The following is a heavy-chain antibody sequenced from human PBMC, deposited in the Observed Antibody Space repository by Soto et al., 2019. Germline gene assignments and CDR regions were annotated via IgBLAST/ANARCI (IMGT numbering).Heavy chain of an antibody. J-gene: IGHJ4*02. CDR2: INQDGSEK. Sequence: EVQLVGSGGGLVQPGGSLRLSCTASGFSFSSNWMSWVRQAPGKGPEWVANINQDGSEKYCADSVKGRFTISRDNAKNSLYLQMDSLRVEDTALYYCCNVAFGYWGRGTLVTVSS. D-gene: IGHD4-4*01. V-gene: IGHV3-7*01. CDR1: GFSFSSNW. CDR3: CNVAFGY.